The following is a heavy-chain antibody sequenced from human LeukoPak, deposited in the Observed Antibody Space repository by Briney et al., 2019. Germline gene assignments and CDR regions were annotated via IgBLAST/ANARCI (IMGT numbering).Heavy chain of an antibody. V-gene: IGHV5-51*01. CDR2: IYPGDSDT. J-gene: IGHJ6*03. Sequence: GESLKISCKGSGYSFTSYWIGWVRQMPGKGLEWMGIIYPGDSDTRYSPPFQGQVTISADKSISTAYLQWSSPKASDTAMYYCARHLITAAGISHYYYYMDVWGKGTTVTVSS. CDR3: ARHLITAAGISHYYYYMDV. D-gene: IGHD6-13*01. CDR1: GYSFTSYW.